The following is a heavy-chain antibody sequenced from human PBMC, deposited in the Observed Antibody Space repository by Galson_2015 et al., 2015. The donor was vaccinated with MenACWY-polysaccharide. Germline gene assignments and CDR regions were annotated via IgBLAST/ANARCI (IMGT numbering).Heavy chain of an antibody. CDR1: GGSFSGYY. J-gene: IGHJ5*02. V-gene: IGHV4-34*01. CDR2: MNHSGST. Sequence: TLSLTCSVYGGSFSGYYWSWIRQPPGKGLEWIGEMNHSGSTNCNPSLKSRVTISVDTSKNQFSLRLTSVTAADTAVYYCARGVGARSRFVLWGQGTLVSVS. CDR3: ARGVGARSRFVL. D-gene: IGHD1-26*01.